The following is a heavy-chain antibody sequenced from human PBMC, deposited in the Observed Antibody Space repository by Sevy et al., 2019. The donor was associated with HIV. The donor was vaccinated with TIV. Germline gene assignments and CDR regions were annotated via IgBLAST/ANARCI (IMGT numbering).Heavy chain of an antibody. CDR3: AGFLDTFYEY. V-gene: IGHV3-48*03. J-gene: IGHJ4*02. CDR2: IRSGGSAK. Sequence: GGSLRLSCAASGFTFSSYEMNWVRQAPGKGLEWVSYIRSGGSAKHYADSVKGRFTISRDNAKNSLYLQMNSLRAEDTAFYYCAGFLDTFYEYWGQGTLVTVSS. CDR1: GFTFSSYE.